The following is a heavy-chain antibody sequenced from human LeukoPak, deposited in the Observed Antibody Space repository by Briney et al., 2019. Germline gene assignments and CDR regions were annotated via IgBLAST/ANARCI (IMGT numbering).Heavy chain of an antibody. Sequence: SETPSLTCAVHGGPFSGYSWNWIRQSPGMGLEWIGEVNHSGSTNYNPSLKSRVTISVDTSKNQFSLKLSSVTAADTSVYYCARGGYSGYRSRFDYWGQGTLVTVSS. CDR3: ARGGYSGYRSRFDY. V-gene: IGHV4-34*01. CDR2: VNHSGST. J-gene: IGHJ4*02. CDR1: GGPFSGYS. D-gene: IGHD5-12*01.